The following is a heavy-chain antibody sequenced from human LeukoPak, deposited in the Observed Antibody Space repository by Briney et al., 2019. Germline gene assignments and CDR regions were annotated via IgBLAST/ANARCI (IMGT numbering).Heavy chain of an antibody. J-gene: IGHJ4*02. Sequence: SETLSLTCTVPGGSISSSSYYCGWIRHPPRKCLEWIGSIYYSGSTYYNPSLKSRVTISVDTSKNQFSLKLSSVTAADTAVYYCARDHFEPGVILDYWGQGNLVTVSS. D-gene: IGHD3-9*01. CDR2: IYYSGST. CDR1: GGSISSSSYY. CDR3: ARDHFEPGVILDY. V-gene: IGHV4-39*02.